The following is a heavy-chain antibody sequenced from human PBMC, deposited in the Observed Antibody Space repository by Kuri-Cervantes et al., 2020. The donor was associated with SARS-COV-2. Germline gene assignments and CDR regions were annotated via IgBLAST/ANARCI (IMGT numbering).Heavy chain of an antibody. CDR3: AKADWANYYYYYGMDV. CDR1: GFTFSSYA. V-gene: IGHV3-23*03. J-gene: IGHJ6*02. D-gene: IGHD3-9*01. Sequence: LSLTCAASGFTFSSYAMSWVRQAPGKGLEWVSVIYSGGSSTYYADSVKGRFTISRDNSKNTLYLQMNSLRAEDTAVYYCAKADWANYYYYYGMDVWGQGTTVTVSS. CDR2: IYSGGSST.